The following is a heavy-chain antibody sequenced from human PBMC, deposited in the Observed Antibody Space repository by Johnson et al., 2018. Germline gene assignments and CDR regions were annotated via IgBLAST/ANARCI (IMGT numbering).Heavy chain of an antibody. CDR1: GDTFTGYI. D-gene: IGHD6-25*01. J-gene: IGHJ6*02. V-gene: IGHV1-69*12. Sequence: HVQLVQSGAEVKKPGSSXKVSCKASGDTFTGYIINWVRQAPGKGLEWMGGIIPIFGTPKYAQKFQGRVTITADESTTPAYRELRSLRSEDTAVYYCARATRAAPGYNYGMGVWGQGTTVTVSS. CDR3: ARATRAAPGYNYGMGV. CDR2: IIPIFGTP.